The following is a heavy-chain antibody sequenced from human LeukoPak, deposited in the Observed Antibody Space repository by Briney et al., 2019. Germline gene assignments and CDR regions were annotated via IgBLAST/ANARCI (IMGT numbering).Heavy chain of an antibody. CDR2: INPNSGGT. Sequence: ASVKVSCKASGYTFTGYYMHWVRQAPGQGLEWMGWINPNSGGTNYAQKFQGRVTMTRDTSISTAYMELSRLRSDDTAVYYCARETGATIDYYYYMDVWGKGTTVTVSS. D-gene: IGHD1-26*01. CDR1: GYTFTGYY. J-gene: IGHJ6*03. V-gene: IGHV1-2*02. CDR3: ARETGATIDYYYYMDV.